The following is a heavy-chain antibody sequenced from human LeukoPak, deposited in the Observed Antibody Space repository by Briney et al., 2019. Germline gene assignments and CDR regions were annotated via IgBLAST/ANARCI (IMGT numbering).Heavy chain of an antibody. CDR3: ARYVSDGYGDSRLPYFFDY. CDR1: GGTFSSSA. V-gene: IGHV1-69*05. D-gene: IGHD4-17*01. Sequence: AASVKVSCKASGGTFSSSAISWVRQAPGQGLEWMGGIIPIFGTANYAQKFQGRVTITTDESTSTAYMELSSLRSEDTAVYYCARYVSDGYGDSRLPYFFDYWGQGTQVTVSS. J-gene: IGHJ4*02. CDR2: IIPIFGTA.